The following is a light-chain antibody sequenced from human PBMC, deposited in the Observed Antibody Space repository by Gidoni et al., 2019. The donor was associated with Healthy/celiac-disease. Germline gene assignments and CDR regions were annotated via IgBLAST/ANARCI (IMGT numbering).Light chain of an antibody. Sequence: ITCRASQSISSYLNWYQQKPGKAPKLLIYAASSLKSGVPSRFSGSGSGTDFTLTISSLQPEDFATYYCQQSYSTPYTFGQGTKLEIK. CDR3: QQSYSTPYT. J-gene: IGKJ2*01. CDR1: QSISSY. CDR2: AAS. V-gene: IGKV1-39*01.